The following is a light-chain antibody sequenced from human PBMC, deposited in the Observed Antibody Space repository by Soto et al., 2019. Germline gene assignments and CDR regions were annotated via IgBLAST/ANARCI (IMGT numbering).Light chain of an antibody. CDR1: QSLISW. CDR2: DAS. CDR3: QKYTSYTYT. V-gene: IGKV1-5*01. J-gene: IGKJ2*01. Sequence: DIQMTQSPSTLSASVGDRVTITCRASQSLISWLAWYQQKPGKAPKLLIYDASSLESGVPSRFSGSGSRTEFTLTISSLQPDDFASSYFQKYTSYTYTFGQGTKLEI.